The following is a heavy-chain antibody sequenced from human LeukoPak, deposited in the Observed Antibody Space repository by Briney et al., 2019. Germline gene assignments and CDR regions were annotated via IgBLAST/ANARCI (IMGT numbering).Heavy chain of an antibody. CDR3: ARVRTSGWYFDAFDI. D-gene: IGHD6-19*01. CDR2: IRSKAYEGTT. J-gene: IGHJ3*02. V-gene: IGHV3-49*01. Sequence: PGGSLRLSCSTSGFTFGDYAMSWFRQAPGKGLEWVSFIRSKAYEGTTEYTASVRGRFTISRDDSKSIAYLQMNSLKIEDTAVYSCARVRTSGWYFDAFDIWGQGTMVTVSP. CDR1: GFTFGDYA.